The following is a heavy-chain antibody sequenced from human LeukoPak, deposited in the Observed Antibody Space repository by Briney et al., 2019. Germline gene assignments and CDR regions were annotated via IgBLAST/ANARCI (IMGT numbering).Heavy chain of an antibody. J-gene: IGHJ6*02. CDR3: ARRQVDYDFWSGYYTHYGMDV. CDR1: GFTFSNYW. V-gene: IGHV3-7*01. Sequence: PGGSLRLSCVASGFTFSNYWMTWVRQAPGKGLEWVANVKQDGSEKYYVDSVKGRFTLSRDNAKNSLYLQMNSLRAEDTAVYYCARRQVDYDFWSGYYTHYGMDVWGQGTTVTVSS. CDR2: VKQDGSEK. D-gene: IGHD3-3*01.